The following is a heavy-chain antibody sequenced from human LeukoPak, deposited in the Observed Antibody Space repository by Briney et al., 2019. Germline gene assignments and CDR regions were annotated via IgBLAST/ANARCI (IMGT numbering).Heavy chain of an antibody. Sequence: PGGSLRLSCAASGFTFSSYEMNWVRQAPGKGLEWVSSISRSAVSIYYADSVKGRFTISRDNAKDTLYLQMDSLRAEDTAVYYCARDGQYYYDSPGYYGGLNIWGQGTVVTVSS. CDR2: ISRSAVSI. V-gene: IGHV3-48*03. J-gene: IGHJ4*02. CDR1: GFTFSSYE. CDR3: ARDGQYYYDSPGYYGGLNI. D-gene: IGHD3-22*01.